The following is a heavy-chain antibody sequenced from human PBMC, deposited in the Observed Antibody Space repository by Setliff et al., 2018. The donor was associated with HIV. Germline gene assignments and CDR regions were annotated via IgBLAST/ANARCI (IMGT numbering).Heavy chain of an antibody. V-gene: IGHV3-30*02. J-gene: IGHJ4*02. Sequence: LRLSCEASGFTFSSHGMHWLRQAPGKGLEWVTFIRYDGSDIHYADSVKGRFTISRDNFRNTLSLQMNSLTAEDSAIYYCARYGGNRFDYWGQGALVTVSS. CDR2: IRYDGSDI. CDR1: GFTFSSHG. CDR3: ARYGGNRFDY. D-gene: IGHD4-17*01.